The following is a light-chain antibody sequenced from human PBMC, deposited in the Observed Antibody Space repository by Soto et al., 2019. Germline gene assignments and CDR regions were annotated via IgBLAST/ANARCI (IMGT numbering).Light chain of an antibody. CDR1: QGISNY. Sequence: DIQMTQSPSSLSASVGDRVTITCRPSQGISNYLAWYQQKPGKVPELLIYAASTLQSGVPSRFSGSGSGTDFTLPISRLQPEDVAEDYCQKYNGAPLTFGEGKRLEIK. CDR3: QKYNGAPLT. J-gene: IGKJ5*01. V-gene: IGKV1-27*01. CDR2: AAS.